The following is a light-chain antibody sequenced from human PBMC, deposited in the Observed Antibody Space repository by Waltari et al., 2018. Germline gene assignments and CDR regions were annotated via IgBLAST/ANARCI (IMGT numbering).Light chain of an antibody. CDR2: GKN. CDR3: NSRDSSGNHWV. Sequence: SELTQDPAVSVALGQTVRITCQGDSLRSYYASWYQQKPGQAPVLVIYGKNNRPSGIPDRFSGSSSGNTASLTITGAQAEDEADYYCNSRDSSGNHWVFGGGTKLTVL. V-gene: IGLV3-19*01. CDR1: SLRSYY. J-gene: IGLJ3*02.